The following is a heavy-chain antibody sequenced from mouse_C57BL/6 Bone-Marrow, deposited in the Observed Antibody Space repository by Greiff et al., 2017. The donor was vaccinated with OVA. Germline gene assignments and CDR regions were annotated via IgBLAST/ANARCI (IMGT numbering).Heavy chain of an antibody. CDR2: IYPRSGNT. Sequence: VQLQQSGAELARPGASVKLSCKASGYTFTSYGISWVKQRTGQGLEWIGEIYPRSGNTYYNEKFKGKATLTADKSSSPAYMELRSLTSEDSAVYFCAREGERRLPEDWGQGTTLTVSS. CDR3: AREGERRLPED. D-gene: IGHD3-2*02. J-gene: IGHJ2*01. V-gene: IGHV1-81*01. CDR1: GYTFTSYG.